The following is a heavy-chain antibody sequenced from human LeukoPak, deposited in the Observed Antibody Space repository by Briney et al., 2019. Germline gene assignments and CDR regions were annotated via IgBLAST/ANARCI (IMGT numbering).Heavy chain of an antibody. Sequence: GGSLRLSCAASGFTFSDYYMSWIRQAPGKGLEWVSYISSSGSTIYYADSVKGRFTISRDNAKNSLYLQMNSLRAEDTAVYYCASGPKPAAIDAYCYYGMDVWGQGTTVTVSS. CDR2: ISSSGSTI. V-gene: IGHV3-11*01. CDR3: ASGPKPAAIDAYCYYGMDV. D-gene: IGHD2-2*01. CDR1: GFTFSDYY. J-gene: IGHJ6*02.